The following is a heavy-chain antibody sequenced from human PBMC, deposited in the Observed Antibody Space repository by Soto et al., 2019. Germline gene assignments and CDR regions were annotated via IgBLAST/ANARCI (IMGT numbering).Heavy chain of an antibody. CDR3: ARQQQDFFDV. J-gene: IGHJ3*01. V-gene: IGHV4-59*01. D-gene: IGHD6-13*01. CDR1: GGSISSYY. Sequence: SETLSLTCTVSGGSISSYYWSWIRQPPGKGLEWIGYIYYSGSTNYNPSLKSRVTISVDTSKNQFSLKLSSVTAADTAVYYCARQQQDFFDVWGQGTMVTVSS. CDR2: IYYSGST.